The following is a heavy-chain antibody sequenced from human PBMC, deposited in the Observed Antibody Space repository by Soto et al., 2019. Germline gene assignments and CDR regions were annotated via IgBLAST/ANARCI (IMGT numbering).Heavy chain of an antibody. J-gene: IGHJ4*02. CDR2: IIPIFGTA. D-gene: IGHD3-22*01. CDR1: GGTFSSYA. CDR3: ARGDSSGYYVAPLYFDY. Sequence: QVQLVQSGAEVKKPGSSVKVSCKASGGTFSSYAISWVRQAPGQGLEWMGGIIPIFGTANYAQKFQGRVTMSADESTSTAYMELSSLRSEDTAVYYCARGDSSGYYVAPLYFDYWGQGTLVAVSS. V-gene: IGHV1-69*12.